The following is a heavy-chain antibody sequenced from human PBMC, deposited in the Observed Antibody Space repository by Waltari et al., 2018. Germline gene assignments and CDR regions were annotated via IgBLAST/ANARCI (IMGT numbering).Heavy chain of an antibody. CDR2: ISSDSVSK. V-gene: IGHV3-30*15. D-gene: IGHD3-22*01. CDR3: AGPWGYYSDDGHYLDY. Sequence: QVQLVASGGGVVQPGTSLRLSCTVSGLTFGHYAMHGVRQAPGKGLEWLAIISSDSVSKFYAESVNGRFTISRDNSKNTMYLEMSALTLEDTAVYYCAGPWGYYSDDGHYLDYWGPGTQVFVSP. J-gene: IGHJ4*02. CDR1: GLTFGHYA.